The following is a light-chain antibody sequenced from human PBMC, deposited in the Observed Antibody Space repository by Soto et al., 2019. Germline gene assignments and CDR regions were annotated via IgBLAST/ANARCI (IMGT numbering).Light chain of an antibody. V-gene: IGLV3-1*01. Sequence: YELTQPPSVSVSPGQTASITCSGDKLGDKYACWYQQKPGQSPVVVIYQDTKRPSGIPERFSGSNSGNTATLTISGTQAMDEADYYCQAWDSSTVVFGGGTKLTVL. J-gene: IGLJ2*01. CDR1: KLGDKY. CDR2: QDT. CDR3: QAWDSSTVV.